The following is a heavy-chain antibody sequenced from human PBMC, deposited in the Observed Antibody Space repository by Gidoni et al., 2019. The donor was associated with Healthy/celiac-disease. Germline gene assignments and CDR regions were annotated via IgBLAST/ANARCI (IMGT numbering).Heavy chain of an antibody. J-gene: IGHJ5*02. CDR3: ARDPVLNYYGSGSYNWFDP. V-gene: IGHV3-30-3*01. Sequence: QVQLVESGGGVVQPGRSLRLSCSASGFTFCSYAIHWVRQAPGKGLEWVAVISYDGSNKYDADSVKGRFTISRDNSKNTLYLQMNSLRAEDTAVYYCARDPVLNYYGSGSYNWFDPWGQGTLVTVSS. D-gene: IGHD3-10*01. CDR2: ISYDGSNK. CDR1: GFTFCSYA.